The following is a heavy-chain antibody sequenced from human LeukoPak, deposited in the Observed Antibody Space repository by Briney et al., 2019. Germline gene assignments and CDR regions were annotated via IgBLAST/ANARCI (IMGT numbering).Heavy chain of an antibody. CDR3: ARSLGWFDP. CDR2: IFYSGST. V-gene: IGHV4-59*08. CDR1: GGSISSYY. D-gene: IGHD6-6*01. J-gene: IGHJ5*02. Sequence: SETLSLTCTVSGGSISSYYWSWIRQPPGKGLEWIGYIFYSGSTTYNPSLKSRVTISVDTSKNQFSLKLNSVTAADTAVYYCARSLGWFDPWGQGTLVTVSS.